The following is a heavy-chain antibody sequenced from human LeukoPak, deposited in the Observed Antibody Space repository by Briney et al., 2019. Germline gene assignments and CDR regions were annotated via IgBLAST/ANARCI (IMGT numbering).Heavy chain of an antibody. CDR2: IKQDGSEK. CDR3: ARGGYSGYPLFDY. D-gene: IGHD5-12*01. CDR1: GFTFSSYW. V-gene: IGHV3-7*01. J-gene: IGHJ4*02. Sequence: PGGSLRLSCAASGFTFSSYWMSWVRQAPGKGLEWVANIKQDGSEKYYVDSVKGRFTISRDNAKNSLYLQMNSLRAEDTAVYYCARGGYSGYPLFDYWGQGTLVTVSS.